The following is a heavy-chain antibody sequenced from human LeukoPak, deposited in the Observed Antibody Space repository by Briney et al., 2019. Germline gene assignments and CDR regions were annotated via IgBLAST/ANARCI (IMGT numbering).Heavy chain of an antibody. Sequence: GRSLGLSCAASGFTFSSYAMHWVRQAPGKGLEWVACISYDGSNKYYADSVKGRFTISRDNSKNTLYLQMNSLRAEDTAVYYCARDRTVVPAATTNFYYYYGMDVWGQGTTVTVSS. CDR1: GFTFSSYA. CDR2: ISYDGSNK. D-gene: IGHD2-2*01. J-gene: IGHJ6*02. V-gene: IGHV3-30-3*01. CDR3: ARDRTVVPAATTNFYYYYGMDV.